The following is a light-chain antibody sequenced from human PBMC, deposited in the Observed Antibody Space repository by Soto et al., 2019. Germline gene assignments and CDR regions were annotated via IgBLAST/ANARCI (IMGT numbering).Light chain of an antibody. J-gene: IGKJ2*01. CDR3: QQYGSPPLYT. CDR1: QSVSSTY. V-gene: IGKV3-20*01. CDR2: GAY. Sequence: EIVLTQSPGTLSLSPGERATLSCRASQSVSSTYLAWYQQKPGQAPRLIIYGAYSRATDIPDRFSGSGSGTDFTLTNSRLEHEDFAVYYCQQYGSPPLYTFGQGTTLEIK.